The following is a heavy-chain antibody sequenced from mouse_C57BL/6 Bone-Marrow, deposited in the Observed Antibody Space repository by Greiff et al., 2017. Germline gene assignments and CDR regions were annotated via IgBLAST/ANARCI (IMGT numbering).Heavy chain of an antibody. V-gene: IGHV14-4*01. CDR1: GFNIKDDY. CDR3: TPYYCGSSYGYIDV. CDR2: IDPENGDT. D-gene: IGHD1-1*01. Sequence: LVESGAELVRPGASVKLSCTASGFNIKDDYMHWVKQRPEKGLEWIGLIDPENGDTEYASKFQGKATITADTSYNTAYLQLSSLTSEDTAVYYCTPYYCGSSYGYIDVWGTGTTVTVSS. J-gene: IGHJ1*03.